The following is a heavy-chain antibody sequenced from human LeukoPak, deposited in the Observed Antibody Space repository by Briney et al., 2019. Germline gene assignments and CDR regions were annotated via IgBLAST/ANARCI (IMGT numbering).Heavy chain of an antibody. CDR1: GFTFDDYG. Sequence: PGGSLRLSCAASGFTFDDYGMSWVRQGPGKGLEWVSTITWNGGQTAYADSVKGRFTISRDNAKNSLYLEMNSLRAEDTAVYYCARNWYGDYGDYWGQGTLVTVSS. CDR3: ARNWYGDYGDY. J-gene: IGHJ4*02. V-gene: IGHV3-20*04. CDR2: ITWNGGQT. D-gene: IGHD4-17*01.